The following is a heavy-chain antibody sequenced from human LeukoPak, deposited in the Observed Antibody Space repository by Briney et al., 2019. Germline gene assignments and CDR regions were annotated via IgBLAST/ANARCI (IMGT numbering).Heavy chain of an antibody. CDR2: IWYDGSNK. V-gene: IGHV3-33*01. Sequence: GGSLRLSCATSGFTFNRFGMHWVRQAPGKGLECVAVIWYDGSNKNYADSVKGRFTISRDNSKNTLYLQMSGLRAEDTAVYYCATSGQIEVGTAPPPDYWGQGTLVTVSS. CDR3: ATSGQIEVGTAPPPDY. CDR1: GFTFNRFG. D-gene: IGHD2-21*02. J-gene: IGHJ4*02.